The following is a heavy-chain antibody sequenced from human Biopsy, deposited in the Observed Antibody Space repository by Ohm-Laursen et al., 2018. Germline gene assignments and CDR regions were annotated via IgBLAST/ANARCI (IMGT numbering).Heavy chain of an antibody. CDR1: GYTFTNYN. CDR3: ARDETGSSVFGPYYYGMDV. V-gene: IGHV1-46*01. Sequence: ASVKVSCNASGYTFTNYNVNWVRQAPGQGLEWMGIINPTGGTTSYAEKFQGRVTLTRDTSTGTVYLELNSLIYEDTALYYCARDETGSSVFGPYYYGMDVWGQGTTVTVSS. J-gene: IGHJ6*02. D-gene: IGHD3-9*01. CDR2: INPTGGTT.